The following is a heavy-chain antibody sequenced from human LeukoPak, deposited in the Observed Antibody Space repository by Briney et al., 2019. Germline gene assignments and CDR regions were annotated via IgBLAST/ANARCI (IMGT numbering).Heavy chain of an antibody. V-gene: IGHV4-39*01. D-gene: IGHD3-10*01. CDR1: GGXISSSSYY. CDR2: IYYSGST. J-gene: IGHJ4*02. Sequence: PSETLSLTCTVSGGXISSSSYYWGWIRQPPGKGLEWIGSIYYSGSTYYNPSLKSRVTISVDTSKNQFSLKLSSVTAADTAVYYCARHLLASAWFGESGDYWGQGALVTVSS. CDR3: ARHLLASAWFGESGDY.